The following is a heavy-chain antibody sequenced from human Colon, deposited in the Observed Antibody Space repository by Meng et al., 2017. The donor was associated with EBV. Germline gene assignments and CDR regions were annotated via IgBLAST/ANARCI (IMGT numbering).Heavy chain of an antibody. CDR3: ARGAYFDY. CDR1: GGSISSGGYS. Sequence: LQLQESGSGLVNPSETLSLTCAVSGGSISSGGYSWHWIRQPPGKGLQWIGYIYYSGSAFYNPSLKSRVTLSVDRSKNQFSLNLSSVTAADTAVYYCARGAYFDYWGQGPLVTVSS. V-gene: IGHV4-30-2*01. J-gene: IGHJ4*02. CDR2: IYYSGSA.